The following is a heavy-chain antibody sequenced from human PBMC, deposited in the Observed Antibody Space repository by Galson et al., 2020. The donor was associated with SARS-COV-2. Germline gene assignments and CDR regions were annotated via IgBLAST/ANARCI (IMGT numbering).Heavy chain of an antibody. J-gene: IGHJ5*02. CDR1: GFTFSTYS. D-gene: IGHD2-21*02. V-gene: IGHV3-30-3*01. Sequence: TGGSLRLSCAASGFTFSTYSMHWVRQAPGKGPEWVAVISYDGSNKYYADSVKGRFTISRDNSKNTLYLHMSSLRPGDTAVYHCVRGDVVLVTAIMGPRGQGTLVTVSS. CDR2: ISYDGSNK. CDR3: VRGDVVLVTAIMGP.